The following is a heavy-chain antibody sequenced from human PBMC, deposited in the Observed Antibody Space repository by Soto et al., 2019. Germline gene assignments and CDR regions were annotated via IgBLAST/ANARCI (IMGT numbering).Heavy chain of an antibody. J-gene: IGHJ4*02. V-gene: IGHV1-46*01. CDR1: GYTFTSYY. CDR3: ARDERGGRYRYAQRSYFDY. CDR2: INPSGGST. Sequence: GASVKFSCNASGYTFTSYYMHWVRQAPGQGLEWMGIINPSGGSTSYAQKFQGRVTMTRDTSTSTVYMELSSLRSEDTAVYYCARDERGGRYRYAQRSYFDYWGQGTLVTV. D-gene: IGHD5-18*01.